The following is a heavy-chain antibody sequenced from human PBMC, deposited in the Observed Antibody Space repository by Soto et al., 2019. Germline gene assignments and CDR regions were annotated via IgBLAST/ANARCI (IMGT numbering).Heavy chain of an antibody. J-gene: IGHJ5*02. CDR2: ISYDGSNK. Sequence: PGGSLRLSCAASGFTFSSYGMHWVRQAPGKGLEWVAVISYDGSNKYYADSVKGRFTISRDNSKNTLYLQMNSLRAEDTAVYYCAKSPQWELLGWFDPWGQGTLVTVSS. CDR3: AKSPQWELLGWFDP. D-gene: IGHD1-26*01. V-gene: IGHV3-30*18. CDR1: GFTFSSYG.